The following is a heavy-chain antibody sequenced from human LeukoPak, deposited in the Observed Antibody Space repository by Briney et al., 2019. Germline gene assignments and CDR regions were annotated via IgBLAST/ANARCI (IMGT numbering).Heavy chain of an antibody. J-gene: IGHJ4*02. CDR3: ARDRHIAGAGYYFDY. CDR2: ISSSGSTI. Sequence: KSGGSLRLSCAVSGFTFSDYYMGWIRQAPGKGLEWVSYISSSGSTIYYADSVKGRFTISRDNAKNSLYLQMNSLRVEDTAVYYCARDRHIAGAGYYFDYWGQGTLVTVSS. V-gene: IGHV3-11*04. CDR1: GFTFSDYY. D-gene: IGHD6-19*01.